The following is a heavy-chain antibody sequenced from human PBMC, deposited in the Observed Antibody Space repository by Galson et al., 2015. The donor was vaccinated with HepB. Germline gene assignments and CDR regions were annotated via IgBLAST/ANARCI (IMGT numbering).Heavy chain of an antibody. Sequence: SETLSLTCTVSGGSISSSSYYWGWIRQPPGKGLEWIGSIYYSGSTYYNPSLKSRVTISVDTSKNQFSLKLSSVTAADTAVYYCARVAGDPHRVATVTLFDYWGQGTLVTVSS. V-gene: IGHV4-39*07. CDR3: ARVAGDPHRVATVTLFDY. CDR1: GGSISSSSYY. D-gene: IGHD4-17*01. J-gene: IGHJ4*02. CDR2: IYYSGST.